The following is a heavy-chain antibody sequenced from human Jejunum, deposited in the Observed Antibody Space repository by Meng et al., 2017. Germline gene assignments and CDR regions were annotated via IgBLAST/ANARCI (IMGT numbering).Heavy chain of an antibody. Sequence: GGSLRLSCAASGFTFDDYSMSWVRQAPGKGLEWVSGISWIGGNTGYADSVKGRFTISRDNAKNSLYLQMNSLRAEDTALYYCARDLTRTPYAFDIWGQWTRVTVSS. CDR3: ARDLTRTPYAFDI. J-gene: IGHJ3*02. CDR2: ISWIGGNT. V-gene: IGHV3-20*04. D-gene: IGHD1-14*01. CDR1: GFTFDDYS.